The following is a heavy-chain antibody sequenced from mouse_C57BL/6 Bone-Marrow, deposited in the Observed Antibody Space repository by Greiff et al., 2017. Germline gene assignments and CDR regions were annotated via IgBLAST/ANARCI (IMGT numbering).Heavy chain of an antibody. CDR1: GFTFSDYY. CDR3: ARQEGFAY. Sequence: EVNVVESGGGLVQPGGSLKLSCAASGFTFSDYYMYWVRQTPEKRLEWVAYISNGGGSTYYPDTVKGRFTISRDNAKNTLYLQMSRLKSEDTAMYYCARQEGFAYWGQGTLVTVSA. J-gene: IGHJ3*01. CDR2: ISNGGGST. V-gene: IGHV5-12*01.